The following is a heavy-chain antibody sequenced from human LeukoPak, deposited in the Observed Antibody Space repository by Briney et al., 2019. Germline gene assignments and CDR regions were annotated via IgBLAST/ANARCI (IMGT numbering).Heavy chain of an antibody. CDR1: GGSISSGSYF. Sequence: SETLSLTCTVSGGSISSGSYFWSWLRQPAGKGLEWFGRIYTSGSKHYNASQKSRVTISVDTSKNQFSLKLSSVTAADTAVYYCARYPSEYYDFWSGYYDDAFDIWGQGTMVTVSS. J-gene: IGHJ3*02. CDR3: ARYPSEYYDFWSGYYDDAFDI. D-gene: IGHD3-3*01. V-gene: IGHV4-61*02. CDR2: IYTSGSK.